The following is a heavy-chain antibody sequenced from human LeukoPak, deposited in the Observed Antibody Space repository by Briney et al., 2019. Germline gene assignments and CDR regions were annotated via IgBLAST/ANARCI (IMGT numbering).Heavy chain of an antibody. CDR1: GFTFSSYA. D-gene: IGHD4-17*01. Sequence: GGSLRLSCAASGFTFSSYAMSWVRQAPGKGLEWVSAISGSGGSTYYADSVKGRFTISRDDSKNTLYLQMNSLRAEDTAVYYCAKVGYGDYDLGFDYWGQGTLVTVSS. V-gene: IGHV3-23*01. J-gene: IGHJ4*02. CDR3: AKVGYGDYDLGFDY. CDR2: ISGSGGST.